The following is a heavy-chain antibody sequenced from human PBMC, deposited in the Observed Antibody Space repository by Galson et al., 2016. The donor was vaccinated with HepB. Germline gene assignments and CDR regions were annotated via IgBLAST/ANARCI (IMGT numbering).Heavy chain of an antibody. D-gene: IGHD6-6*01. Sequence: SVKVSCKASGYTFTTYYLHWVRQAPEQGLEWMGMINPTGGSISYAQKFQGRVTMTRDTSTSTVYMELSSLRSEDTAVYYCAREMQLAPYYYGMDVWGQGTTVTVSS. CDR1: GYTFTTYY. CDR2: INPTGGSI. V-gene: IGHV1-46*01. J-gene: IGHJ6*02. CDR3: AREMQLAPYYYGMDV.